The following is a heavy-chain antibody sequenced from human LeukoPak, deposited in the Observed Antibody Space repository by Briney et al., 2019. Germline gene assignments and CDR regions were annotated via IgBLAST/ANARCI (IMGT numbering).Heavy chain of an antibody. D-gene: IGHD1-26*01. V-gene: IGHV4-30-4*01. CDR1: GGSISSGDYY. CDR3: ARGETWELLVPRAFDI. Sequence: PSETLSLTCTVSGGSISSGDYYWSWIRQPPGKGLEWIGYIYSSGSTTYNPSLKSRVTISVDTSKNQFSLKLSSVTAADTAVYYCARGETWELLVPRAFDIWGQGTMVTVSS. J-gene: IGHJ3*02. CDR2: IYSSGST.